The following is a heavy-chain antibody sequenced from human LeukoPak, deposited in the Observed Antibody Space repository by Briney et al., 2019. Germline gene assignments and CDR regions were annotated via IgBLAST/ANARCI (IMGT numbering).Heavy chain of an antibody. CDR3: ARFSAAGFDY. Sequence: PSETLSLTCTVSGGSISSYYWTWIRQPPGKGLEWIGYIYYTGSTNYNPPLKSRVTMSVDTSKNQFSLKLSSVTAADTAVYYCARFSAAGFDYWGQGTLVTVSS. CDR1: GGSISSYY. V-gene: IGHV4-59*12. J-gene: IGHJ4*02. CDR2: IYYTGST. D-gene: IGHD6-13*01.